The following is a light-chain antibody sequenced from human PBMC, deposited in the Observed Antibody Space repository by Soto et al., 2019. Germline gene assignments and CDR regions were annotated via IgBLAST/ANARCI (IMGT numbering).Light chain of an antibody. V-gene: IGLV2-14*01. CDR2: EVN. CDR3: SSYTSSSTLV. J-gene: IGLJ2*01. CDR1: SSDVGGYNY. Sequence: QSALTQPASVSGSPGQSITISCTGNSSDVGGYNYVSWYQQHPGKAPKLMIYEVNNRPSGVSNRFSGSKSGNTASLTISGLQAEDEADYYCSSYTSSSTLVFGGGTKLTVL.